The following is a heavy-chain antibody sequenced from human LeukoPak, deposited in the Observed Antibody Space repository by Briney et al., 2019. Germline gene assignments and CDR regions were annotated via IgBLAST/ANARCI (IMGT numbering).Heavy chain of an antibody. Sequence: SETLSLTCTVSGGSISSYYWSWIRQPPGKGLEWIGCIHYSGSTNYNPSLKSRVTISVDTSKNQFSLKLSSVTAADTAVYYCARVTDMSSYFYDLDYLGQGTLVTVYS. CDR2: IHYSGST. CDR1: GGSISSYY. CDR3: ARVTDMSSYFYDLDY. V-gene: IGHV4-59*01. D-gene: IGHD3-22*01. J-gene: IGHJ4*02.